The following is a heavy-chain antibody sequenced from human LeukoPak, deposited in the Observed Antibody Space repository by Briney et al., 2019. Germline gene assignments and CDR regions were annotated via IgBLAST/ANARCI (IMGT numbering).Heavy chain of an antibody. Sequence: ASVKVSCKASGYTFTSYGISWVRQAPGQGLEWMGWISAYNGNTNYAQKLQGRVTMTTDTSTSTAYMELRSLRSDDTAVYYYARDDVHSGYDHEGRGNWFDPWGQGTLVTVSS. CDR2: ISAYNGNT. CDR1: GYTFTSYG. D-gene: IGHD5-12*01. CDR3: ARDDVHSGYDHEGRGNWFDP. V-gene: IGHV1-18*01. J-gene: IGHJ5*02.